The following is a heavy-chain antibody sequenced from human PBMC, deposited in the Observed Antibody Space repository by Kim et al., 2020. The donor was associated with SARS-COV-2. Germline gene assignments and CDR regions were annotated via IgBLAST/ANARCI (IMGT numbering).Heavy chain of an antibody. CDR2: AYYRGSP. D-gene: IGHD6-19*01. CDR1: GDSINNVNYY. CDR3: ARQGSGWRGAFDI. Sequence: SETLSLTCNVSGDSINNVNYYWGWIRHPPGKGLEWIGSAYYRGSPYYNPSLKSRVTISVDTSKSHFSLKLSSVTAADTAVYYCARQGSGWRGAFDIWGQGTVVTVSS. J-gene: IGHJ3*02. V-gene: IGHV4-39*01.